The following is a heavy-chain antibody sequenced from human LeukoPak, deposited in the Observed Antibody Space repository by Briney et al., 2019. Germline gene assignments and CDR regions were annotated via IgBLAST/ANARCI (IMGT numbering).Heavy chain of an antibody. CDR3: ARGRYYYYMDV. CDR2: IYTSGST. CDR1: GGSISSGSYY. J-gene: IGHJ6*03. Sequence: SETLSLTCTVSGGSISSGSYYWSWIRQPAGKGLEWIGRIYTSGSTNYNPSLKSRVTISEDTSKNQFSLKLSSVTAADTAVYYCARGRYYYYMDVWGKGTTVTISS. V-gene: IGHV4-61*02.